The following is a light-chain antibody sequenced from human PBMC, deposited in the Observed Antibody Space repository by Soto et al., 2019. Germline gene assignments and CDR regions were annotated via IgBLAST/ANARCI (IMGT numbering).Light chain of an antibody. V-gene: IGKV3-20*01. CDR1: QSVRSSY. CDR3: QQYGSSPRT. Sequence: EIVLTKSPGTLSLSPGERATLSCRASQSVRSSYLAWYQQKPGQAPRLLIYGASSRATGIPDRFSGSGSGTEFTLTISRLEPEDFAVYYCQQYGSSPRTFGQGTKVEIK. J-gene: IGKJ1*01. CDR2: GAS.